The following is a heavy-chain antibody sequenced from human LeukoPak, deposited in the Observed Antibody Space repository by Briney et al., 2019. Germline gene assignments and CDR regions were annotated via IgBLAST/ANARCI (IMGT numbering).Heavy chain of an antibody. V-gene: IGHV4-30-2*01. Sequence: SETLSLTCAVSGGSISSGGYSWSWIRQPPGKGLEWIGYIYHSGSTHYNPSLKSRVTVSVDRSKNQFSLKLSSVTAADTAVYYCHGLSMVRGVIQDYWGQGTLVTVSS. D-gene: IGHD3-10*01. CDR1: GGSISSGGYS. CDR2: IYHSGST. CDR3: HGLSMVRGVIQDY. J-gene: IGHJ4*02.